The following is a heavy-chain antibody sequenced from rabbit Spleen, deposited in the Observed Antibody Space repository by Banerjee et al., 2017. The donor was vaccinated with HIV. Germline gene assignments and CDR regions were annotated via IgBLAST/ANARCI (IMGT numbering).Heavy chain of an antibody. V-gene: IGHV1S45*01. CDR1: GLDFSSSYW. J-gene: IGHJ6*01. CDR2: IYAGSSDIT. Sequence: EESGGGLVQPEGSLTLTCTASGLDFSSSYWICWVRQAPGKGLEWIQCIYAGSSDITYSAPWAKVRFPCSKTSSTTVILQMTSLTAADTATYFCARDAGSSFSTYGMDLWGPGTLVTVS. CDR3: ARDAGSSFSTYGMDL. D-gene: IGHD8-1*01.